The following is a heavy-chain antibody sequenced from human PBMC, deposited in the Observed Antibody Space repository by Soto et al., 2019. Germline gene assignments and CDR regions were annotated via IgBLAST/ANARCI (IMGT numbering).Heavy chain of an antibody. CDR1: GYTFPSYA. V-gene: IGHV1-3*01. Sequence: ASVKVSCKASGYTFPSYAMHWVRQAPGQRLEGMGWINAGNGNTKYSQKFPGRVTITRDTSASTAYMELSSLRSEDTAVYYCARGFRGGDAEWFDPWGQGTLVTVSS. D-gene: IGHD2-21*02. J-gene: IGHJ5*02. CDR3: ARGFRGGDAEWFDP. CDR2: INAGNGNT.